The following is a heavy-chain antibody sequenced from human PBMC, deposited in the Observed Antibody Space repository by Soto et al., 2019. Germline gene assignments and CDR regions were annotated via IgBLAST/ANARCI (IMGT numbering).Heavy chain of an antibody. J-gene: IGHJ3*02. CDR3: AKNFEPPALWFGETYAFDI. D-gene: IGHD3-10*01. CDR1: GGSISSGGYY. CDR2: IYYSGNT. V-gene: IGHV4-31*03. Sequence: PSETLSLTCTVSGGSISSGGYYWSWIRQHPGKGLEWIGYIYYSGNTYYNPSLKSRVTISVDTSKNQFSLKLSSVTAEDTAVYYCAKNFEPPALWFGETYAFDIWGQGTMVTVSS.